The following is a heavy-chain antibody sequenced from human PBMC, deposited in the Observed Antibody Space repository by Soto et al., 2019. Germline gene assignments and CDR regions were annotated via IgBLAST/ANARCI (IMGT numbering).Heavy chain of an antibody. CDR2: IYDSGTT. D-gene: IGHD3-10*01. V-gene: IGHV4-30-2*01. J-gene: IGHJ6*02. Sequence: SETLSLTCAVSGDSISSTGYSWNWIRQPPGKGLEWIGYIYDSGTTYSNPSLKSRVTISVDRSKNQFSLELSSVTAADTAVYYCARFTFGNYYFGLVVWGQGTTVTVS. CDR3: ARFTFGNYYFGLVV. CDR1: GDSISSTGYS.